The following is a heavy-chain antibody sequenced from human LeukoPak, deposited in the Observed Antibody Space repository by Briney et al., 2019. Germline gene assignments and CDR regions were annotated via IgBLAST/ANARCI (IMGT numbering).Heavy chain of an antibody. J-gene: IGHJ4*02. D-gene: IGHD1-26*01. V-gene: IGHV4-39*01. CDR3: ARQEVVGATGGDY. CDR1: GGSISSNSYY. CDR2: IYYSGST. Sequence: PSETLSLTCTVSGGSISSNSYYWGWIRQPPGKGLEWIGSIYYSGSTYYNPSLKSRVTISVDTSKNQFSLKLSSVTAADTAVYYCARQEVVGATGGDYWGQGTLVTVSS.